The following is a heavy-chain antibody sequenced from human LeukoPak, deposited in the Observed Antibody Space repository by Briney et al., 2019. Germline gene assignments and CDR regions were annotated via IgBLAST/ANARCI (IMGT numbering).Heavy chain of an antibody. V-gene: IGHV3-30*18. J-gene: IGHJ4*02. CDR2: ISYDGSNK. Sequence: GGSLRLSCAASGFTFSSYGMHWVRQAPGKGLEWVAVISYDGSNKYYADSVKGRFTISRDNSKNTLYLQMNSLRAEDTAVYYCAKNGFDRSAFDYWGQGTLVTVSS. CDR1: GFTFSSYG. CDR3: AKNGFDRSAFDY. D-gene: IGHD3-9*01.